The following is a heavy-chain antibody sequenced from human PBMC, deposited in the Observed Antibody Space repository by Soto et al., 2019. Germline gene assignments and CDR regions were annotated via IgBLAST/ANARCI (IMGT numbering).Heavy chain of an antibody. V-gene: IGHV1-69*13. CDR3: ARPITMIVVIDAFDI. CDR2: IIPIFGTT. J-gene: IGHJ3*02. D-gene: IGHD3-22*01. CDR1: GGTFSSYA. Sequence: SVKVSCKASGGTFSSYAISWVRQAPGQGLEWMGGIIPIFGTTNYAQKFQGRVTITADESTSTAYMELSSLRSEDTAVYYCARPITMIVVIDAFDIWGQGTMVTVSS.